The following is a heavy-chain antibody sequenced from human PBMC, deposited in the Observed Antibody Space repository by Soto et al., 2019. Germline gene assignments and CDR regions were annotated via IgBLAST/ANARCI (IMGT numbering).Heavy chain of an antibody. CDR3: ASGGVNVDSFDI. V-gene: IGHV6-1*01. J-gene: IGHJ3*02. CDR1: GDSVSSNSAA. Sequence: QTLSLTCAISGDSVSSNSAAWNWIRQSPSRGLEWLGRTYYRSKWYNDYAVSVKSRITINPDTSKNQFSLHLNSVTPEDTAVYYCASGGVNVDSFDIWGQGTMVTVSS. CDR2: TYYRSKWYN. D-gene: IGHD3-16*02.